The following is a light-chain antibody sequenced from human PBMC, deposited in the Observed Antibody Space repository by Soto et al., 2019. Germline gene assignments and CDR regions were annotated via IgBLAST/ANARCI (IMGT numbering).Light chain of an antibody. CDR1: SSDIGGYKY. J-gene: IGLJ2*01. Sequence: QSVLTQPASVSGSLGQSITISCTGTSSDIGGYKYVSWYQQHPGKAPKIMIFEVSKRPSGVSNRFSGSKSGNMASLTISGLQAEDEGDYYCISFTSTSTVLLGGRTKLTVL. V-gene: IGLV2-14*01. CDR3: ISFTSTSTVL. CDR2: EVS.